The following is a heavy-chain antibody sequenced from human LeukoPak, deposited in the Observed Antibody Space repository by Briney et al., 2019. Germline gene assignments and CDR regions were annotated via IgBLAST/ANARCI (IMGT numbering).Heavy chain of an antibody. J-gene: IGHJ4*02. V-gene: IGHV3-74*03. CDR1: GFTFSSYW. CDR3: ARGGGIYGLWDY. D-gene: IGHD1-26*01. CDR2: IYSDGSSY. Sequence: GGFLRLFCAASGFTFSSYWMHWVRQAPGKGLVWVSRIYSDGSSYTADSVKGRFTISRDNAKDTLYLQMNSLRVEDTAVHYCARGGGIYGLWDYWGQGTLVTVSS.